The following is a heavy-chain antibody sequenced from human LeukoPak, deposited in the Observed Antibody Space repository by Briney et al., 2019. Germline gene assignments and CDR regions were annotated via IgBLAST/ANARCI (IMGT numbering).Heavy chain of an antibody. Sequence: GRSLRLSCAASGFTFSSYGMHWVRQAPGKGLEWVAVISYDGSNKYYAESVKGRFTISRDISKNTLYLQMNTLRTEDTAVYYCAKDSVWFGDLLGGMDVWGQGTTVTVSS. CDR1: GFTFSSYG. CDR2: ISYDGSNK. D-gene: IGHD3-10*01. CDR3: AKDSVWFGDLLGGMDV. V-gene: IGHV3-30*18. J-gene: IGHJ6*02.